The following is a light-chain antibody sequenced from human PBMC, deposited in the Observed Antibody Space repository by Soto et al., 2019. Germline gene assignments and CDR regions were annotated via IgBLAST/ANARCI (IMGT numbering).Light chain of an antibody. CDR2: EVS. J-gene: IGLJ3*02. Sequence: QSALTQPASVSGSPGQSITISCTGTNSDVGGYNYVSWYQQHPGKAPKLMIYEVSDRPSGVSNRFSGSKSGNTASLTISGLQAEDEADYYCSSYTSSSTRVFGGGTQLTV. CDR3: SSYTSSSTRV. CDR1: NSDVGGYNY. V-gene: IGLV2-14*01.